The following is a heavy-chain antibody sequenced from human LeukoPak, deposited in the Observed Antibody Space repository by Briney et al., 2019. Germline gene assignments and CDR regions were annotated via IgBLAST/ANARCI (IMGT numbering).Heavy chain of an antibody. CDR2: INHSGST. CDR1: GGSFSGYY. V-gene: IGHV4-34*01. CDR3: ARVYDFWSGYYKSSWFDP. Sequence: SETLSLTCAVYGGSFSGYYWSWIRQPPGKGLEWIGEINHSGSTNYNPPLKSRVTISVDTSKNQFSLKLSSVTAADTAVYYCARVYDFWSGYYKSSWFDPWGQGTLVTVSS. J-gene: IGHJ5*02. D-gene: IGHD3-3*01.